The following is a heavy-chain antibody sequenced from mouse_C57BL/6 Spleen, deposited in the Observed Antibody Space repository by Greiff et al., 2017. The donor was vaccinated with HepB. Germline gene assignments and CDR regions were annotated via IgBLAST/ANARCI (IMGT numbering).Heavy chain of an antibody. CDR2: INPNNGGT. Sequence: VQLQQSGPELVKPGASVKMSCKASGYTFTDYNMHWVKQSHGKSLEWIGYINPNNGGTSYNQKFKGKATLTVNKSSSTAYMELRSLTSEDSAVYYCARNYYGSRGYYFDYWGQGTTLTVSS. J-gene: IGHJ2*01. V-gene: IGHV1-22*01. CDR3: ARNYYGSRGYYFDY. D-gene: IGHD1-1*01. CDR1: GYTFTDYN.